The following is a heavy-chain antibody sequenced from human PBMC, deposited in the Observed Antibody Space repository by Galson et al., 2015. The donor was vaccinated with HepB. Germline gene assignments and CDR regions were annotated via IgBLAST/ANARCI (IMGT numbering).Heavy chain of an antibody. CDR2: IYHSGST. Sequence: LSLTCAVSGYSISSGYYWGWIRQPPGKGLEWIGSIYHSGSTYYNPSLKSRVTISVDTSKNQFSLKLSSVTAADTAVYYCARALSQGGYFDYWGQGTLVTVSS. D-gene: IGHD3-16*01. J-gene: IGHJ4*02. CDR1: GYSISSGYY. V-gene: IGHV4-38-2*01. CDR3: ARALSQGGYFDY.